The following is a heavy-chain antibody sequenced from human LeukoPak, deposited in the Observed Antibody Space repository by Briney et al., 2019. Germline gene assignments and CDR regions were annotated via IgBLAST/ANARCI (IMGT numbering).Heavy chain of an antibody. D-gene: IGHD6-13*01. V-gene: IGHV3-66*01. CDR3: ARDQEGVAAAGNYYYGMDV. CDR1: GFTVSSNY. J-gene: IGHJ6*02. Sequence: GGSLRLSCAASGFTVSSNYTSWVRQAPGKGLEWVSVIYSGGSTYYADSVKGRFTISRDNSKNTLYLQMNSLRAEDTAVYYCARDQEGVAAAGNYYYGMDVWGQGTTVTVSS. CDR2: IYSGGST.